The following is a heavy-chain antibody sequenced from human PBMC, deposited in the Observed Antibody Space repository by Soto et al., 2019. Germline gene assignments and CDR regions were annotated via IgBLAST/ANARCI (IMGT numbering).Heavy chain of an antibody. CDR3: ARDPGRDYDILTGYSYYYYMDV. CDR1: GFTFSSYG. V-gene: IGHV3-33*01. D-gene: IGHD3-9*01. Sequence: GGSLRLSCAASGFTFSSYGMHWFRQAPGKGLEWVAVIWYDGSNKYYADSVKGRFTISRDNSKNTLYLQMNSLRAEDTAVYYCARDPGRDYDILTGYSYYYYMDVWGKGTTVTVSS. J-gene: IGHJ6*03. CDR2: IWYDGSNK.